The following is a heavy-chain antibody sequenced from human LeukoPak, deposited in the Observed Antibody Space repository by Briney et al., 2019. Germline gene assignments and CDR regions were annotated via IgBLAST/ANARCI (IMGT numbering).Heavy chain of an antibody. Sequence: GGSLRLSCSASGFTFSSYAMSWVRQTPGKGLEWVSGISGSGGSTYYADSVKGRFTISRDNSKNTLYLQMNSLRAEDTAVYYCAKDLELGPVGGWFDPWGQGTLVTVSS. V-gene: IGHV3-23*01. CDR1: GFTFSSYA. CDR3: AKDLELGPVGGWFDP. CDR2: ISGSGGST. J-gene: IGHJ5*02. D-gene: IGHD1-7*01.